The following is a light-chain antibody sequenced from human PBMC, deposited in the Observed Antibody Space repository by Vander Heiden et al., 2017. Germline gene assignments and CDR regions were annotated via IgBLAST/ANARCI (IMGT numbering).Light chain of an antibody. J-gene: IGKJ3*01. CDR1: QSVLYSSNNKNY. CDR3: QQYYSTPRT. V-gene: IGKV4-1*01. Sequence: DIVMTQSPDPLALSLGERATINCKSSQSVLYSSNNKNYLAWYQQKPGQPPKLLIYWASTRESGVPDRFSGSGSGTDFTLTISSLQAEDVAVYYCQQYYSTPRTFGPGTKVDIK. CDR2: WAS.